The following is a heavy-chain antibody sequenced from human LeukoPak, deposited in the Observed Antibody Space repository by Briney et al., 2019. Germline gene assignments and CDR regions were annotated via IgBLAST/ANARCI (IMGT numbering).Heavy chain of an antibody. D-gene: IGHD2-21*01. CDR2: IYYSGST. CDR3: ARAIDDSYFVDY. J-gene: IGHJ4*02. Sequence: SETLSLTRTVSGGSISSSSYYWGWIRQPPGKGLEWVGSIYYSGSTYYNPSLKSRVTISVDTSKNQFSLQLSPVTAADAAVYYCARAIDDSYFVDYGGQGTLATVSS. V-gene: IGHV4-39*01. CDR1: GGSISSSSYY.